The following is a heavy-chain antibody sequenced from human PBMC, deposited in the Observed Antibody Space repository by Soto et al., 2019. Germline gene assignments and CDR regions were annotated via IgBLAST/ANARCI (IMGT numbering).Heavy chain of an antibody. J-gene: IGHJ3*02. CDR2: ISSSSSYI. Sequence: EVQLVESGGGLVKPGGSLRLSCAASGFTFSSYSMNWVRQAPGKGLEWVSSISSSSSYIYYADSVKGRFTISRDNSKNTLYLQMNSLRAEDTAVYYCAKHTPRGTPSSGAFDIWGQGTMVTVSS. D-gene: IGHD3-10*01. V-gene: IGHV3-21*04. CDR1: GFTFSSYS. CDR3: AKHTPRGTPSSGAFDI.